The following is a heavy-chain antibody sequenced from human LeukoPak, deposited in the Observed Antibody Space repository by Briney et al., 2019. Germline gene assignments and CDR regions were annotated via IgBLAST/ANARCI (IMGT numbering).Heavy chain of an antibody. CDR3: ARWALRYFDWLLYSDYYFDY. D-gene: IGHD3-9*01. V-gene: IGHV3-11*01. J-gene: IGHJ4*02. Sequence: GGSLRLSCAASGFTFSDYYLSWIRQAPGKGRDWVSYISSSGSTIYYADSVKGRFTISRDNAKNSLYLQMNSLRAEDTAVYYCARWALRYFDWLLYSDYYFDYWGQGTLVTVSS. CDR1: GFTFSDYY. CDR2: ISSSGSTI.